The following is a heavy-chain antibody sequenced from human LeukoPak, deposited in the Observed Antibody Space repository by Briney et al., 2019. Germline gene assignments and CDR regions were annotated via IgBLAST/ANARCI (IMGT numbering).Heavy chain of an antibody. CDR2: IRSKADSYTT. V-gene: IGHV3-73*01. J-gene: IGHJ4*02. CDR3: RAAADLNDY. CDR1: GFTFSGSA. D-gene: IGHD6-13*01. Sequence: QPGGSLKLSCAASGFTFSGSAMHWVRQASGKGLEWLGRIRSKADSYTTAYAASVKGRFIVSRDDSKNTAYLQMNGLKTEDTAVYYCRAAADLNDYWGQGTLVTVSS.